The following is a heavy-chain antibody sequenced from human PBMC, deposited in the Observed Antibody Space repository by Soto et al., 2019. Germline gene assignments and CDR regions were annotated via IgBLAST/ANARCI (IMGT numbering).Heavy chain of an antibody. CDR2: SSYNVRT. Sequence: QVRLQESGPGLVKPSETLSLNCTVSGDSISSSSYFWAWFRESPVKGLEWNATSSYNVRTYYNPSLKRRVTTSVYTSKNQYSLKLTSVTAADTAISYCARAIHYADPAHECFGPWGQGTLVSVSS. CDR3: ARAIHYADPAHECFGP. D-gene: IGHD3-16*01. J-gene: IGHJ5*02. V-gene: IGHV4-39*02. CDR1: GDSISSSSYF.